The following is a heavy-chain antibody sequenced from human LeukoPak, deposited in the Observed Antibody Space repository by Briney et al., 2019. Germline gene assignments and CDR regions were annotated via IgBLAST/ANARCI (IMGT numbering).Heavy chain of an antibody. CDR3: ARAIVVPAAMGNWFDP. CDR1: GYTFTGYY. CDR2: INPNSGGT. J-gene: IGHJ5*02. V-gene: IGHV1-2*02. D-gene: IGHD2-2*01. Sequence: ASVKVSCKASGYTFTGYYMHWVRQAPGQGLEWMGWINPNSGGTNYAQKFQGRVTMTRDTSISTAYMELSRLRSDDTAVYYCARAIVVPAAMGNWFDPWGRGTLVTVSS.